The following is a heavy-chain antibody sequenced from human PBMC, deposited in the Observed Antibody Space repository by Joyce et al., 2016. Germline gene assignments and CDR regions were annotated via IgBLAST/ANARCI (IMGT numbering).Heavy chain of an antibody. CDR2: IGAGSRGP. D-gene: IGHD6-13*01. Sequence: VHGGGSLRLSCAASGFTFVGYAMSWVRQAPGKGLEWVSAIGAGSRGPHYADSVRGRFTISRDDSDNSLYLHMSGLRSDDTAVYYCVRPRVAVAGTRWFDPWGQGTLVTVSS. CDR1: GFTFVGYA. V-gene: IGHV3-23*01. J-gene: IGHJ5*02. CDR3: VRPRVAVAGTRWFDP.